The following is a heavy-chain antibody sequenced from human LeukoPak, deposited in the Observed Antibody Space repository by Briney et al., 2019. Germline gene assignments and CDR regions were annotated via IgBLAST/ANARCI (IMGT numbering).Heavy chain of an antibody. V-gene: IGHV3-48*01. CDR2: IPNGGRST. D-gene: IGHD3-16*01. CDR3: TRVASVKYRVLGS. Sequence: GGSLRLSCEASGFTFSTYGINWIRQAPGKGLEWVAYIPNGGRSTNYVDAVKGRFTISRDNAKNTLYLQMKGLRAEDTAIYYCTRVASVKYRVLGSWGEGCLVTVSS. CDR1: GFTFSTYG. J-gene: IGHJ5*02.